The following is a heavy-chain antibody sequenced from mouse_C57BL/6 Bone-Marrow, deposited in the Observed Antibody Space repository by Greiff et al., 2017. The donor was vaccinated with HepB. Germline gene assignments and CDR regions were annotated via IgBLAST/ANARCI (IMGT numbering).Heavy chain of an antibody. CDR2: IRNKANNHAT. CDR3: TRGLYYDYDRGYAMDY. D-gene: IGHD2-4*01. J-gene: IGHJ4*01. Sequence: EVKLVESGGGLVQPGGSMKLSCAASGFTFSDAWMDWVRQSPEKGLEWVAEIRNKANNHATYYAESVKGRFTISRDDSKSSVYLQMNSLRAEDTGIYYCTRGLYYDYDRGYAMDYWGQGTSVTVSS. CDR1: GFTFSDAW. V-gene: IGHV6-6*01.